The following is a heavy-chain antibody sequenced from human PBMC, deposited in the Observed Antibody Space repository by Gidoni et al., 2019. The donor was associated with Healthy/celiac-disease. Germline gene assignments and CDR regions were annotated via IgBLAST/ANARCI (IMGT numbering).Heavy chain of an antibody. CDR3: ARDPYCSGGSCYSAPDAFDI. Sequence: VQLVQSGAAMKKPGSSVKVSCKASGGTFSRYAISWVRQAPGQGLEWMGGIIPIFGTTKYAQKFQGRVTITADESTSTAYMELSSLRSEDTAVYHCARDPYCSGGSCYSAPDAFDIWGQGTMVTVSS. D-gene: IGHD2-15*01. V-gene: IGHV1-69*12. CDR1: GGTFSRYA. CDR2: IIPIFGTT. J-gene: IGHJ3*02.